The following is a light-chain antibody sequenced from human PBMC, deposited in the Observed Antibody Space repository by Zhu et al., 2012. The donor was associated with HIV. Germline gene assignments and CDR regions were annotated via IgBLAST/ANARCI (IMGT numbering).Light chain of an antibody. Sequence: DIQMTQSPSTLSASIGDRVTITCRASQSISTWLAWYQQKPGKAPKLLIYKASILEGGVPSRFSGSGSGTEYTLTINSPQPDDFATYICQQFSTYPWTFGQGTKVEIK. J-gene: IGKJ1*01. CDR1: QSISTW. V-gene: IGKV1-5*03. CDR2: KAS. CDR3: QQFSTYPWT.